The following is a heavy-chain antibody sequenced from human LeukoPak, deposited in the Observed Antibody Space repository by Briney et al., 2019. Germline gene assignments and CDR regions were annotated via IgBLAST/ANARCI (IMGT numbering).Heavy chain of an antibody. CDR3: GGEGGGKEFDY. CDR1: GFTFSSYG. J-gene: IGHJ4*02. V-gene: IGHV3-33*01. D-gene: IGHD3-16*01. CDR2: IWYDGSNK. Sequence: PGGSLRLSCAASGFTFSSYGMHWVRQAPGKGLEWVAIIWYDGSNKYYADSVKGRFTISRDSSKNTLYLQMNSLRAEDTAVYYSGGEGGGKEFDYWGQGTLVTVSS.